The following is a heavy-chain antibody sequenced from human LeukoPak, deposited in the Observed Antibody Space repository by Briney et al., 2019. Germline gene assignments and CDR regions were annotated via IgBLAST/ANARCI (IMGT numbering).Heavy chain of an antibody. D-gene: IGHD2/OR15-2a*01. CDR2: INTDTGNP. CDR1: GYTFTNYA. V-gene: IGHV7-4-1*02. Sequence: EASVKVSCKASGYTFTNYAMNWVRQAPGQGLECLGWINTDTGNPTYAQGFTGRFVFSLDTSVSTAYLQISSLKAEDTAVYYCARDQYIAFDIWGQGIMVTVSS. CDR3: ARDQYIAFDI. J-gene: IGHJ3*02.